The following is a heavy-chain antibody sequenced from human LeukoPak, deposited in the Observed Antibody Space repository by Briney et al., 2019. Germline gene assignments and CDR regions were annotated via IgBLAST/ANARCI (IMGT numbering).Heavy chain of an antibody. CDR1: GFTFSDSH. Sequence: GGSLRLSCAASGFTFSDSHMSWIRQTPGKGLEWVANINLDGSEKNYVDSVKGRFTISRDNAKNSLYLQMNSLRAEDTAVYYCARAPKFRLVGVPKGPFDPWGQGTLVTVSS. J-gene: IGHJ5*02. D-gene: IGHD1-26*01. CDR3: ARAPKFRLVGVPKGPFDP. CDR2: INLDGSEK. V-gene: IGHV3-7*03.